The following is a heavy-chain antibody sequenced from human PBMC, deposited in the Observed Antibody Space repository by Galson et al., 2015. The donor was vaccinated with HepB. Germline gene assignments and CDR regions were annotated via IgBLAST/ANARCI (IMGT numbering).Heavy chain of an antibody. V-gene: IGHV3-7*01. Sequence: SLRLSCAASGFTFSSYWMSWVRQAPGKGLEWVANIKQDGTEKYCVDSVKGRFTISRDNAKNSLYLQMSRLRAEDTAVYYCARGHPTHGRRTSGWYQPKSTHYYYYYMDVWGKGTTVTVSS. CDR2: IKQDGTEK. CDR1: GFTFSSYW. J-gene: IGHJ6*03. CDR3: ARGHPTHGRRTSGWYQPKSTHYYYYYMDV. D-gene: IGHD6-19*01.